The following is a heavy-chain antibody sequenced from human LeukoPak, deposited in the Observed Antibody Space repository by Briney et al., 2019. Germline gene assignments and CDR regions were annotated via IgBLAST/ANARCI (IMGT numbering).Heavy chain of an antibody. CDR3: SITYYDFWSGYYDY. Sequence: ASVTVSCKASGYTFTSYDINWVRQATGQGLEWMGWMNPNSGNTGYAQKFQGRVTMTRNTSISTAYMELSSLRSEDTAVYYRSITYYDFWSGYYDYWGQGTLVTVSS. CDR1: GYTFTSYD. J-gene: IGHJ4*02. V-gene: IGHV1-8*01. CDR2: MNPNSGNT. D-gene: IGHD3-3*01.